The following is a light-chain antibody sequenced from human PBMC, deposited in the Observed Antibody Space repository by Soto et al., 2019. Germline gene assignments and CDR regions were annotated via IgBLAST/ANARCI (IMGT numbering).Light chain of an antibody. CDR3: QQNYNPPWT. J-gene: IGKJ1*01. CDR1: QFINKY. V-gene: IGKV1-39*01. CDR2: AAS. Sequence: DIQMTQSPSSLSASVGDRVTITCRASQFINKYLSWYQQKPGKVPKLLINAASTLQSGVPSRFNGSRSGTDFSLAISSLQPEDFATYYCQQNYNPPWTFGQGTKVETK.